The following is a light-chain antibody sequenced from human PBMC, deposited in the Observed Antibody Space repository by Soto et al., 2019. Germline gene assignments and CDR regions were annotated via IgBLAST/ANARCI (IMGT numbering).Light chain of an antibody. V-gene: IGKV1-27*01. Sequence: DIQMTQSPSSLSASVGDRVTITCRASQGIRNYLAWYLQKPGKVPKLLIYAASPLQSGVPSLFSGSGAGTDCTLTISSLQPEDVATDYCQKYNSAPQTFGQGTKVDIK. CDR1: QGIRNY. CDR2: AAS. J-gene: IGKJ1*01. CDR3: QKYNSAPQT.